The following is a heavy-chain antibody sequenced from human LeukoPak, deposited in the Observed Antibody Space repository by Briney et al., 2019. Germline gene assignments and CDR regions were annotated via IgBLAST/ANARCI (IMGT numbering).Heavy chain of an antibody. CDR1: GGSISSGDYY. CDR3: ARDLSYGTTVTTGAFDI. J-gene: IGHJ3*02. CDR2: IYYSGST. D-gene: IGHD4-17*01. V-gene: IGHV4-30-4*08. Sequence: SETLSLTCTVSGGSISSGDYYWSWIRQPPGKGLEWIGYIYYSGSTYYNPSLKSRVTISVDTSKNQFSLKLSSVTAADTAVYYCARDLSYGTTVTTGAFDIWGQGTMVTVSS.